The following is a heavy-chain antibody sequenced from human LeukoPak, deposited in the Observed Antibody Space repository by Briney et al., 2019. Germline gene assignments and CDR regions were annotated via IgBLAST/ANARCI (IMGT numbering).Heavy chain of an antibody. Sequence: SETLSLTCTVSGGSISSGDYYWSWIRQPPGKGLEWTGYIYYSGSTYYNPSLKSRVTISVDTSKNQFSLKLSSVTAADTAVYYCARGKGGSYPYYFDYWGQGTLVTVSS. V-gene: IGHV4-30-4*08. CDR1: GGSISSGDYY. D-gene: IGHD1-26*01. CDR2: IYYSGST. CDR3: ARGKGGSYPYYFDY. J-gene: IGHJ4*02.